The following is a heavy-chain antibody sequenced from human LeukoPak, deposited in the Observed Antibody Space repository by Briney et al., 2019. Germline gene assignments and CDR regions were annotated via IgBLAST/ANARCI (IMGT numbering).Heavy chain of an antibody. CDR3: ARDFGSSWYLSNWFDP. J-gene: IGHJ5*02. CDR1: GGSISSSSYY. D-gene: IGHD6-13*01. CDR2: IYYSGST. V-gene: IGHV4-39*07. Sequence: SETLSLTCTVSGGSISSSSYYWGWIRQPPGNGLEWIGSIYYSGSTYYNPSLKSRVTISVDTSKNRFSLKLSSVTAADTAVYYCARDFGSSWYLSNWFDPWGQGTLVTVSS.